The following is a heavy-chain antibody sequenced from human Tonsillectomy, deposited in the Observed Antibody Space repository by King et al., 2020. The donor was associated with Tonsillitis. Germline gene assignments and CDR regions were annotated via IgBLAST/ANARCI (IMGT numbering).Heavy chain of an antibody. Sequence: VQRVESGGGVVQPGRSLRLSCAASGFIFSNYVMHWVRQAPGKGLEWVVLISYDGSNTYYADSVKGRFTISRDNSKNTLYLQMNSLRAEDTAVYYCAADYDFWSGYWIWGQGTLVTVSS. CDR2: ISYDGSNT. CDR3: AADYDFWSGYWI. V-gene: IGHV3-30-3*01. J-gene: IGHJ4*02. D-gene: IGHD3-3*01. CDR1: GFIFSNYV.